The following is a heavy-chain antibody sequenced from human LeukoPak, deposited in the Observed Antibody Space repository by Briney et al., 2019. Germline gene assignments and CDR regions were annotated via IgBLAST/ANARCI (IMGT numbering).Heavy chain of an antibody. J-gene: IGHJ4*02. CDR1: GGSFSGYY. Sequence: KPSETLSLTCAVYGGSFSGYYWSWTRQPPGKGLEWIGEINHSGSTNYNPSLKSRVTISVDTSKNQFSLKLSCVTAADPAVYYCARLERYYGDQYYFDYWGQGTLVTVSS. D-gene: IGHD4-17*01. CDR2: INHSGST. CDR3: ARLERYYGDQYYFDY. V-gene: IGHV4-34*01.